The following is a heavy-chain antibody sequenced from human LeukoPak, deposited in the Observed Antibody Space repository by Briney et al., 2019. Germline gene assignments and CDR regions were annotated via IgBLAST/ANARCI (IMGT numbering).Heavy chain of an antibody. CDR1: GFTFSNYW. CDR2: IKEDGTEK. CDR3: ARSGYSVFWY. V-gene: IGHV3-7*01. D-gene: IGHD5/OR15-5a*01. J-gene: IGHJ4*02. Sequence: GGSLRLSCAASGFTFSNYWMSWVRQAPGEGLEWVANIKEDGTEKYSQDSVKGRFTVSRDNVKNSLYLQLNNVRVEDTAIYYCARSGYSVFWYWGQGTLVTVSS.